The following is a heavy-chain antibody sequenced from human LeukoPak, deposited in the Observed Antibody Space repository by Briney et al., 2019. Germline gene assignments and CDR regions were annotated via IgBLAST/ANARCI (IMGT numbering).Heavy chain of an antibody. D-gene: IGHD3-10*01. V-gene: IGHV4-34*01. CDR2: INRSGST. J-gene: IGHJ5*02. CDR1: GGSFSGYY. Sequence: SETLSLTCAVYGGSFSGYYWSWIRQPPGKGLEWIGEINRSGSTNYNPSLKSRVTISVDTSKNQFSLKLSSVTAADTAVYYCARRRITMVRGGRWFDPWGQGTLVTVSS. CDR3: ARRRITMVRGGRWFDP.